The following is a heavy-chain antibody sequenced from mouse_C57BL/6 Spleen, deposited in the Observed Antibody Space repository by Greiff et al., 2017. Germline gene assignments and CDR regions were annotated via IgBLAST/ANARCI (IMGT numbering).Heavy chain of an antibody. CDR1: AYPFPSSW. Sequence: VQLQQPGAELVNPGASVKVSCKASAYPFPSSWMHWLKRRPGQGLEWIGRIHPSDSVTNYNQKFKGKATLTVDKSSSTAYMQLSSLTSEDSAVYYCAMGGNPYWGQGTTLTVSS. J-gene: IGHJ2*01. D-gene: IGHD2-1*01. CDR3: AMGGNPY. V-gene: IGHV1-74*01. CDR2: IHPSDSVT.